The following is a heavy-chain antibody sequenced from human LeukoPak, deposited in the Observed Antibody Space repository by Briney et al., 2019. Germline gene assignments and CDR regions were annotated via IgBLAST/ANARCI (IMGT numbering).Heavy chain of an antibody. CDR3: ARVRIAWREPGDK. D-gene: IGHD4-23*01. CDR1: GFTFSAYT. V-gene: IGHV3-21*01. J-gene: IGHJ4*02. Sequence: GGSVRFPCAGSGFTFSAYTMRWVRQAPGKGLEGVSSIRGSGRDIHDSHKEKGRVSMPRDNAQKSLHLQMSSLRDEATAVYYCARVRIAWREPGDKWGERALVT. CDR2: IRGSGRDI.